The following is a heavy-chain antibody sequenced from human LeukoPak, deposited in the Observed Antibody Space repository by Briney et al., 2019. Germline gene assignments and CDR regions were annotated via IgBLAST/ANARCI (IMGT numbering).Heavy chain of an antibody. CDR1: GGSISSGGYS. Sequence: SETLSLTCAVSGGSISSGGYSWIWIRQPPGKGLEGIGYIYYSGSTYDNPSLKSRVTISVDTSKNQFSLKLSSVTAADTAVYYCAGDLGRDGYNSGAFDIWGQGTMVTVSS. CDR3: AGDLGRDGYNSGAFDI. CDR2: IYYSGST. D-gene: IGHD5-24*01. V-gene: IGHV4-30-4*07. J-gene: IGHJ3*02.